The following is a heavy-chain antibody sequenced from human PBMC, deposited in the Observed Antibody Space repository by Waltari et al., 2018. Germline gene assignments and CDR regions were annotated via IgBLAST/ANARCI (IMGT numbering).Heavy chain of an antibody. J-gene: IGHJ4*02. Sequence: QVQLVESGGGVVQPGGSLRLSCAASGFTFSSYGMHWVRQAPGKGLEWVAFIRYDGSNKYYADSVKGRFTISRDNSKNTLYLQMNSLRAEDTAVYYCAKGQLAVAGTVDYWGQGTLVTVSS. V-gene: IGHV3-30*02. CDR2: IRYDGSNK. D-gene: IGHD6-19*01. CDR3: AKGQLAVAGTVDY. CDR1: GFTFSSYG.